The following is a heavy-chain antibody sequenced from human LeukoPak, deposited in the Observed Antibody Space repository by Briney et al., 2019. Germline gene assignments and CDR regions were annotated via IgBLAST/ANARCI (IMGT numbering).Heavy chain of an antibody. J-gene: IGHJ6*03. Sequence: GASVKVSCKASGYTFTSYAISWVRQAPGQGLEWMGWISGHNDDTNYAQRLQGRVTMTTDTSTSTAYTELRSLRSDDTAVYYCARAGYCSGGSCYPYYYYYYMDVWGKGTTVTVSS. V-gene: IGHV1-18*01. CDR1: GYTFTSYA. CDR2: ISGHNDDT. CDR3: ARAGYCSGGSCYPYYYYYYMDV. D-gene: IGHD2-15*01.